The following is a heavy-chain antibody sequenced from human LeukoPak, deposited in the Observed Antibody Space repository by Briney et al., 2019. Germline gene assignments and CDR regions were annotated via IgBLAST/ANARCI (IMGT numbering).Heavy chain of an antibody. CDR2: ISGSGGST. CDR1: GFTFSSYA. D-gene: IGHD3-22*01. V-gene: IGHV3-23*01. Sequence: GGSLRLSCAASGFTFSSYAMSWVRQAPGKGLEWVSTISGSGGSTYYADSVKGRFTISRDNSKNTLYLQMNSLRAEDTAVYYCATSRSGGSGYYSTFDYWGQGTLVTVSS. J-gene: IGHJ4*02. CDR3: ATSRSGGSGYYSTFDY.